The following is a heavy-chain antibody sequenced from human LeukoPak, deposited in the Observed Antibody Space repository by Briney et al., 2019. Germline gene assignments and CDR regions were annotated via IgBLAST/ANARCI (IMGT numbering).Heavy chain of an antibody. CDR2: MKLDGSKE. CDR1: GFTFSSYG. J-gene: IGHJ4*02. V-gene: IGHV3-7*01. Sequence: GGSLRLSCAASGFTFSSYGMHWVRQAPGKGLEWVANMKLDGSKEHYVDSVKGRFTISRDNAKNSVYLQMNSLRAEDTAVYYCARVGYGDNGDYFDYWGQGTLVTVSS. D-gene: IGHD4-17*01. CDR3: ARVGYGDNGDYFDY.